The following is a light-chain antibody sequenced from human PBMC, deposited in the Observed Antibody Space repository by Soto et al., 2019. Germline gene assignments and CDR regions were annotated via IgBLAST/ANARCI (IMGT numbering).Light chain of an antibody. Sequence: DIQMTQSPSTLSASVGDRVTITCRASQSISSWLAWYQQKPGKAPKLLIYKASSLESGVPSRFSGSGSGTEFTLTISSLQPDDFATYYCQQYNSYSLTFGGGSKVEIK. CDR2: KAS. J-gene: IGKJ4*01. CDR1: QSISSW. CDR3: QQYNSYSLT. V-gene: IGKV1-5*03.